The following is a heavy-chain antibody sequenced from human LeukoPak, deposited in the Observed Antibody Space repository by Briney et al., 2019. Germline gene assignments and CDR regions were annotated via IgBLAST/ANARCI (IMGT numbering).Heavy chain of an antibody. V-gene: IGHV1-18*01. D-gene: IGHD3-10*01. Sequence: GASVKVSCKASGYTFTSYGISWVRQAPGQGLEWMGWISAYNGNTNYAQKLQGRVTMTTDTSTSTAYMELRSLRSDDTAVYYCARVVIWFGDLLGPMDVWGKGTTVTVSS. J-gene: IGHJ6*03. CDR3: ARVVIWFGDLLGPMDV. CDR2: ISAYNGNT. CDR1: GYTFTSYG.